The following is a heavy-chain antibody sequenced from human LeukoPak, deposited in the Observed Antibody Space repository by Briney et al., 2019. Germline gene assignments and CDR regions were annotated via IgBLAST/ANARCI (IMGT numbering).Heavy chain of an antibody. V-gene: IGHV3-23*01. CDR3: ARGGYDMFL. D-gene: IGHD3-22*01. J-gene: IGHJ6*02. CDR2: ISGSGGST. CDR1: GFTFSSYA. Sequence: GSLRLSCAASGFTFSSYAMSWVRQAPGKGLEWVSAISGSGGSTDYADSVKGRFTISRDNSKNTLYLQMNSLRVEDTAVYYCARGGYDMFLWGQGTTVTVSS.